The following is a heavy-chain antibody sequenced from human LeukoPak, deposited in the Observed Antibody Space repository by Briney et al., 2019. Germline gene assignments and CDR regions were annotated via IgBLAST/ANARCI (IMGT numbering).Heavy chain of an antibody. CDR2: INTNTGNP. CDR3: ARFLGPEVVVITPDAFDI. V-gene: IGHV7-4-1*02. Sequence: ASVKVSCKASGYTFTSYYMHWVRQAPGQGLEWMGWINTNTGNPTYAQGFTGRFVFSLDTSVSTAYLQISSLKAEDTAVYYCARFLGPEVVVITPDAFDIWGQGTMVTVSS. CDR1: GYTFTSYY. D-gene: IGHD3-22*01. J-gene: IGHJ3*02.